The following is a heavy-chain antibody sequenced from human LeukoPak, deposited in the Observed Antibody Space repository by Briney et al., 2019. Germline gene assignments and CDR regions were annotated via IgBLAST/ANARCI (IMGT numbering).Heavy chain of an antibody. CDR3: ARLQGIYFDY. J-gene: IGHJ4*02. Sequence: PSETLSLTCTVSGYSISSSYYWSWIRQPPGKGLEWIGYIYYSGSTNYNPSLKSRVTISVDTSKNQFSLKLSSVTAADTAVYYCARLQGIYFDYWGQGTLVTVSS. CDR2: IYYSGST. V-gene: IGHV4-61*01. D-gene: IGHD5-24*01. CDR1: GYSISSSYY.